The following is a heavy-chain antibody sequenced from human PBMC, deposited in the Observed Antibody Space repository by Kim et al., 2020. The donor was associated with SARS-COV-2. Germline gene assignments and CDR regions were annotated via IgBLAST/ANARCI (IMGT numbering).Heavy chain of an antibody. J-gene: IGHJ3*02. CDR2: INCNGGST. D-gene: IGHD5-18*01. V-gene: IGHV3-20*01. Sequence: GGSLRLSCAASGFTFDDYGMSWVRQAPGKGLEWVSGINCNGGSTAYADSVKGRFTISRDNAKNSLYLQMNSLRAEDTALYHCASNPRGRWLQDPDAFDIWGPGTPVTVSS. CDR3: ASNPRGRWLQDPDAFDI. CDR1: GFTFDDYG.